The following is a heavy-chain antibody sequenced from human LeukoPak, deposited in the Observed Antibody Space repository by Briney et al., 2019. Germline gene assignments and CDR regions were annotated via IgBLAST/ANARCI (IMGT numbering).Heavy chain of an antibody. D-gene: IGHD3-10*01. J-gene: IGHJ4*02. CDR2: IYPGDSDT. CDR3: SRLDLRGVADFDY. CDR1: GYSFTSYC. Sequence: GESLKISCKGSGYSFTSYCSGWGRQMPGKGLEWMGIIYPGDSDTRYSPSFQGQVTMSADKSITTAYLQWSSLKASDTAMYYCSRLDLRGVADFDYWGQGTLVTASS. V-gene: IGHV5-51*01.